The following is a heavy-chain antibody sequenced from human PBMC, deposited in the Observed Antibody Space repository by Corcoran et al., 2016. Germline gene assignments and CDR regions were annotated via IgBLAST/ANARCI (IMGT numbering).Heavy chain of an antibody. CDR2: IIPIFGTA. V-gene: IGHV1-69*06. D-gene: IGHD3-10*01. CDR3: ARAAMVRGVTVYYYYGMDV. CDR1: GGTFSSYA. J-gene: IGHJ6*02. Sequence: QVQLVQSGAEVKKPGSSVKVSCKASGGTFSSYAISWVRQAPGQGLEWMGGIIPIFGTANYAQKFQGRVTITADKSTSTAYMELSSLRSEDTAVYYSARAAMVRGVTVYYYYGMDVWGQGTTVTVSS.